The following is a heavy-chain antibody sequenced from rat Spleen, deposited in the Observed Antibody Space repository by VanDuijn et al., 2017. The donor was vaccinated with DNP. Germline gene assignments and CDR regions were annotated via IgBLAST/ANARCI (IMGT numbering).Heavy chain of an antibody. D-gene: IGHD4-4*01. CDR1: GFTFSDYY. CDR3: VGGYDH. J-gene: IGHJ2*01. CDR2: ITYDGSST. V-gene: IGHV5-20*01. Sequence: EVQLVESGGGLVQPGRSLKLSCVASGFTFSDYYMAWVRQAPTKGLEWVASITYDGSSTYHRDSVKGRFTISRDNAKSSLYLQMDSLRSEDTATYYCVGGYDHWGQGVMVTVSS.